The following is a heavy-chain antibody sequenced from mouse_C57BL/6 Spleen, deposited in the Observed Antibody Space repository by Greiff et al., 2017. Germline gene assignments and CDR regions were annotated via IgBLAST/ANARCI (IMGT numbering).Heavy chain of an antibody. CDR3: ARDNDYDDHLAMDY. Sequence: QVQLQQSGAELVKPGASVKISCKASGYAFSSYWMNWVKQRPGKGLEWIGQIYPGDGDTNYNGKFKGKATLTADKSSSTAYMQLSSLTSEDSAVYFCARDNDYDDHLAMDYWGQGTSVTVSS. D-gene: IGHD2-4*01. CDR1: GYAFSSYW. J-gene: IGHJ4*01. V-gene: IGHV1-80*01. CDR2: IYPGDGDT.